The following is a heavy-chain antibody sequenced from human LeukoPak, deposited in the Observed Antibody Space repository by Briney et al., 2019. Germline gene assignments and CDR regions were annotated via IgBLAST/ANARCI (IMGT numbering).Heavy chain of an antibody. J-gene: IGHJ4*02. D-gene: IGHD5-12*01. CDR1: GYSFTSYW. V-gene: IGHV5-51*01. CDR3: ASRSNSGYEFFDY. CDR2: IYPGDSDT. Sequence: GESLKISCKGSGYSFTSYWIGWVGQMPGKGLEWMGIIYPGDSDTRYSPSFQGQVTTSADKSISTAYRQWSSLKASDTAMYYCASRSNSGYEFFDYWGQGTLVTVSS.